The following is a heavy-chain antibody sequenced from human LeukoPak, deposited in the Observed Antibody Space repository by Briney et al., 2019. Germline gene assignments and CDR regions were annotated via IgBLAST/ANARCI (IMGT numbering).Heavy chain of an antibody. Sequence: SGGSLRLSCAASGFTLSSYWMSWVRQAPGKGLEWVANIKQDGSEKYYVDSVKGRFTISRDNAKNSLYLQMNSLRAEDTAVYYCAKGEGSGSYYKAFVFDYWGQGTLVTVSS. V-gene: IGHV3-7*03. CDR2: IKQDGSEK. D-gene: IGHD3-10*01. CDR3: AKGEGSGSYYKAFVFDY. J-gene: IGHJ4*02. CDR1: GFTLSSYW.